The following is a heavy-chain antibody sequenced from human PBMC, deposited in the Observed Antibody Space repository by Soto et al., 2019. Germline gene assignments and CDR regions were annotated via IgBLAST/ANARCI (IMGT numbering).Heavy chain of an antibody. J-gene: IGHJ6*02. CDR2: ISAYNGNT. CDR1: GYTFTSYG. D-gene: IGHD3-10*01. CDR3: ARGVSGSYSYYYGMDV. V-gene: IGHV1-18*04. Sequence: ASVKVSCKASGYTFTSYGISWVRQAPGQGLEWMGWISAYNGNTNYAQKLQGRVTMTTDTSTSTAYMELRSLRSDDTAVYYCARGVSGSYSYYYGMDVWGQGXTVTVYS.